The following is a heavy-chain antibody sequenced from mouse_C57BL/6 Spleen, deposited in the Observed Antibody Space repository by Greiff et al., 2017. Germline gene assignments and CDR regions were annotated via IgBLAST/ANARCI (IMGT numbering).Heavy chain of an antibody. Sequence: EVNVVESGGGLVQPGGSLKLSCAASGFTFSDYYMYWVRQTPEKRLEWVAYISNGGGSTYYPDTVKGRFTISRDNATNTLYLQRSRLKSEDTAMYYCARHSIYDGPGAWFAYWGQGTLVTVSA. CDR3: ARHSIYDGPGAWFAY. CDR2: ISNGGGST. CDR1: GFTFSDYY. V-gene: IGHV5-12*01. D-gene: IGHD2-3*01. J-gene: IGHJ3*01.